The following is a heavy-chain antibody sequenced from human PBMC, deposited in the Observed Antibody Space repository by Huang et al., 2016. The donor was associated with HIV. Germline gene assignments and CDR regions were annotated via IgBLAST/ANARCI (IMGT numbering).Heavy chain of an antibody. J-gene: IGHJ4*02. V-gene: IGHV1-18*04. CDR3: ARDRRPYSGSYLGY. Sequence: QLVQSGAEVKKPGASVKVSCKASGNTFSGYGISWVQQAPGQGLEWMGWISGYNGNTNYVENLQGRVTMTTDTSTSTAYMELRSLRSDDTAVYYCARDRRPYSGSYLGYWGQGTLVTVSS. CDR2: ISGYNGNT. D-gene: IGHD1-26*01. CDR1: GNTFSGYG.